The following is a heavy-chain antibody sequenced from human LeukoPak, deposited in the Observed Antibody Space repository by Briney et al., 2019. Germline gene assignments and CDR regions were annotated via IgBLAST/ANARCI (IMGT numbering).Heavy chain of an antibody. J-gene: IGHJ4*02. Sequence: SVKVSCKASGGTFSSYAISWVRQAPGQGLEWMGRIIPILGIANYAQKFQGRVTITADKSTSTAYMELSSLRSEDTAVYYCARVPPPGYSGGYNWGQGTLVTVSS. V-gene: IGHV1-69*04. D-gene: IGHD3-22*01. CDR1: GGTFSSYA. CDR2: IIPILGIA. CDR3: ARVPPPGYSGGYN.